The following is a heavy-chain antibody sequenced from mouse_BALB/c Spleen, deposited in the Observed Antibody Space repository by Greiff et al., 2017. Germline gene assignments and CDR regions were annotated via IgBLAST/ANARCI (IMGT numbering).Heavy chain of an antibody. CDR2: ISYSGST. D-gene: IGHD1-2*01. CDR3: ARRTTAFAY. CDR1: GYSITSDYA. V-gene: IGHV3-2*02. Sequence: EVQGGESGPGLVKPSQSLSLTCTVTGYSITSDYAWNWIRQFPGNKLEWMGYISYSGSTSYNPSLKSRISITRDTSKNQFFLQLNSVTTEDTATYYCARRTTAFAYWGQGTLVTVSA. J-gene: IGHJ3*01.